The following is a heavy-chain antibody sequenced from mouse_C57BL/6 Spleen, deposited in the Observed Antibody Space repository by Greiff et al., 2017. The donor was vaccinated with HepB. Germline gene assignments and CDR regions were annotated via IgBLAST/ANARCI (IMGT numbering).Heavy chain of an antibody. CDR3: ARDGDWGANAMDY. V-gene: IGHV5-4*01. CDR2: ISDGGSYT. Sequence: EVQLVESGGGLVKPGGSLKLSCAASGFTFSSYAMSWVRQTPEKRLEWVATISDGGSYTYYPDNVKGRFTISRDNAKNNLYLQMSHLKSEDTAMYYCARDGDWGANAMDYWGQGTSVTVSS. D-gene: IGHD4-1*01. J-gene: IGHJ4*01. CDR1: GFTFSSYA.